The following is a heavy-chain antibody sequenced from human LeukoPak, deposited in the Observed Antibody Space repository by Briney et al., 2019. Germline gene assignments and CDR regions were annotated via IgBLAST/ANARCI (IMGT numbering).Heavy chain of an antibody. Sequence: VGSLRLSCAASGFTFSRYGMHWVRQAPGKGLEWGAVIWYDGSNKYYADSVKGRFTISRDNSKNTLYLQMNSLRAEDTAVYYCARDAGYSSSWYGWFDPCGQGTLVTVSS. D-gene: IGHD6-13*01. CDR1: GFTFSRYG. V-gene: IGHV3-33*01. J-gene: IGHJ5*02. CDR2: IWYDGSNK. CDR3: ARDAGYSSSWYGWFDP.